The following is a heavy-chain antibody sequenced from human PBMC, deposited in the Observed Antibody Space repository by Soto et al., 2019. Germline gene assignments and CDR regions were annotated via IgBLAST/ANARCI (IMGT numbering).Heavy chain of an antibody. CDR1: GCTFSSYS. D-gene: IGHD2-15*01. J-gene: IGHJ3*01. CDR2: ISSSSSYI. V-gene: IGHV3-21*01. Sequence: GVLMRVSCAASGCTFSSYSMSWVRQAPGKGLEWVSSISSSSSYIYYADSVKGRFTISRDNAKNSLYLQMNSLRAEDTAVYYCARDTPYCSGGSCYSDRDASDFWRQRTMVPVSS. CDR3: ARDTPYCSGGSCYSDRDASDF.